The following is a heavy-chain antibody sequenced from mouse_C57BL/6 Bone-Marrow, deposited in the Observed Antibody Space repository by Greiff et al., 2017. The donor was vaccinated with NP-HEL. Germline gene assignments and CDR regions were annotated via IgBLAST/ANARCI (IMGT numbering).Heavy chain of an antibody. Sequence: EVNLVESGGGLVKPGGSLKLSCAASGFTFSSYAMSWVRQTPEKRLEWVATISDGGSYTYYPDNVKGRFTISRDNAKNNLYLQMSHLKSEDTAMYYCARVYGNEGYFDYWGQGTTLTVSS. J-gene: IGHJ2*01. CDR2: ISDGGSYT. D-gene: IGHD2-1*01. CDR3: ARVYGNEGYFDY. CDR1: GFTFSSYA. V-gene: IGHV5-4*03.